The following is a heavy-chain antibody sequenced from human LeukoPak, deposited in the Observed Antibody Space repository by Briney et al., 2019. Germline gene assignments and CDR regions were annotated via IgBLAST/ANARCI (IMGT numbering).Heavy chain of an antibody. CDR2: ISGNGGNT. Sequence: GGSLRLSCAASGFTFDDYSMHWVRQVPGKGLEWVSLISGNGGNTYYADSVKGRFTISRDNSKNSLYLQMNSLRTEDTALYYCAKDISNWNSRHFDYWGQGTLVTVSS. CDR1: GFTFDDYS. J-gene: IGHJ4*02. D-gene: IGHD1-7*01. V-gene: IGHV3-43*02. CDR3: AKDISNWNSRHFDY.